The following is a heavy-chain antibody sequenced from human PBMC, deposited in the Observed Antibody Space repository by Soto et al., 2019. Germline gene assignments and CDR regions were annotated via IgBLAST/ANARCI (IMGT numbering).Heavy chain of an antibody. D-gene: IGHD3-3*01. CDR2: IIPIPDIT. J-gene: IGHJ3*01. Sequence: QVQLVQSGAEVRKPGSSVKVSCKAPGGTFSTYIISWVRQAPGQGLEWMGRIIPIPDITNYAQKFQGRVTVTADRSTSTAYMELTSLKSEGTALYYCARDRITTRGDAFDLWGQGTMVTVSS. V-gene: IGHV1-69*08. CDR3: ARDRITTRGDAFDL. CDR1: GGTFSTYI.